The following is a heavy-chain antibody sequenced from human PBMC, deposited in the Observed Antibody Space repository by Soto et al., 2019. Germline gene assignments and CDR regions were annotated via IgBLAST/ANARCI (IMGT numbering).Heavy chain of an antibody. J-gene: IGHJ4*02. Sequence: SETLSLTCSVSGGSISTYYWNWIRQPPGKGLEWIGYISYSGSTNYSPSLKSRVTIPVDTSKNQVSLKLTSVTAADTAVYYCATVVDTAMVMGFSYCGQGTLVTVSS. D-gene: IGHD5-18*01. CDR3: ATVVDTAMVMGFSY. V-gene: IGHV4-59*01. CDR2: ISYSGST. CDR1: GGSISTYY.